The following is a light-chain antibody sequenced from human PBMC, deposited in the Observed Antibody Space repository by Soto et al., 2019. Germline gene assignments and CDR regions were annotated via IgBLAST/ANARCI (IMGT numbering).Light chain of an antibody. CDR1: QSISSW. V-gene: IGKV1-5*03. CDR3: QQYNSYPWT. CDR2: KAS. J-gene: IGKJ1*01. Sequence: DIQMTQSPSTLSASVGDRVTITCRASQSISSWLAWYQQKPGKAPKLLIYKASSLESGVSSRFSGSGSGTEFTLTISSLQPDDFAPYYCQQYNSYPWTFGQGTKVEIK.